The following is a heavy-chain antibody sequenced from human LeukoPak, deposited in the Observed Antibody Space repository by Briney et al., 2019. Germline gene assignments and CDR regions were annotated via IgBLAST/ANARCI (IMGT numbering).Heavy chain of an antibody. D-gene: IGHD3-10*01. V-gene: IGHV1-8*03. CDR1: GYTFTSYD. CDR3: ARTRGYYGSGSSWYMDV. Sequence: ASVKVSCKASGYTFTSYDINWVRQATGQGLEWMGWMNPNSGNTGYAQKIQGRVTITRNTSISTAYMELSSLRSEDTAVYYCARTRGYYGSGSSWYMDVWAKVPLTPSP. CDR2: MNPNSGNT. J-gene: IGHJ6*03.